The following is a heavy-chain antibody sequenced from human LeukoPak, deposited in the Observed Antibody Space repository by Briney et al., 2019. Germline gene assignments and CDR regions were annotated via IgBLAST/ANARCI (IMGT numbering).Heavy chain of an antibody. CDR1: GLTFRSYG. J-gene: IGHJ4*02. D-gene: IGHD3-10*01. CDR2: IRYDGSNK. Sequence: GSLRLSCAASGLTFRSYGMHWVRQAPGKGLEWVAFIRYDGSNKYYADSVKGRFTISRDNSKNTLHLQMNSLRAEDTAVYYCAKDRELLWFGEPEIDYWGQGTLVTVSS. CDR3: AKDRELLWFGEPEIDY. V-gene: IGHV3-30*02.